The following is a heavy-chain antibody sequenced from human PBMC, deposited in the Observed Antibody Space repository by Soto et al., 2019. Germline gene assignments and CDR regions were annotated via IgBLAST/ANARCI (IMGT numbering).Heavy chain of an antibody. Sequence: EVQLVESEGGQVKPGGSLRLSCAASGFTFSSFTMNWVRQAPGKGLEWVSSILGSGTHTFYTDSVKGRFTISRDNAKNSLYLQMSDMRAEDTAVYYCARDPTAGDYWGQGTLVTVSS. V-gene: IGHV3-21*01. D-gene: IGHD2-21*02. CDR1: GFTFSSFT. J-gene: IGHJ4*02. CDR2: ILGSGTHT. CDR3: ARDPTAGDY.